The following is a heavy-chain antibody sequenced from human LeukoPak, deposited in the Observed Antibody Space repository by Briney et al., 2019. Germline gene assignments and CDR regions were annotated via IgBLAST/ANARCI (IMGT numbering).Heavy chain of an antibody. CDR1: EFTFSIYA. V-gene: IGHV3-23*01. D-gene: IGHD1-7*01. CDR2: VRTSGGTT. Sequence: GSLRLSCTASEFTFSIYAMSWVRHAPGKGLEWVSTVRTSGGTTYYADSVKGRFTISRDNSKNTLFLQMNSLRVEDTAVYYCAKGGTGSTDWFDPWGRGTLVTVSS. J-gene: IGHJ5*02. CDR3: AKGGTGSTDWFDP.